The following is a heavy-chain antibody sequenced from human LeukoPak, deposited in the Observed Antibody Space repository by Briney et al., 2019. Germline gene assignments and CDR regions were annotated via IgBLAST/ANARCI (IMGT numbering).Heavy chain of an antibody. CDR3: AKVYRSYYEADAFDI. J-gene: IGHJ3*02. V-gene: IGHV3-23*01. CDR1: GFTFSSYA. D-gene: IGHD1-26*01. CDR2: ISGSGGST. Sequence: GGSLRLSCAASGFTFSSYAMSWVRPAPGKGLEWVSSISGSGGSTYYADSVKGRFTISRDNSKNTLYLQMNSLRAEDTAVYYCAKVYRSYYEADAFDIWGQGTMVTVSS.